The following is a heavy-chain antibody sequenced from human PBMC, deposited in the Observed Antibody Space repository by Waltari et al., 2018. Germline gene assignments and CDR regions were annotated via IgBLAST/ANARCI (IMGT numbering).Heavy chain of an antibody. V-gene: IGHV4-59*01. CDR2: IDYSGST. J-gene: IGHJ4*02. CDR3: ARDSPYGYFDY. Sequence: QVQLQESGPGLVKPSETLSLTCTVSGGSISSYYWSWIRQPPGKGLDWIGYIDYSGSTNYNPSLKSRVTISVDTSRNQFSLKLSSVTAADTAVYYCARDSPYGYFDYWGQGTLVTVSS. CDR1: GGSISSYY. D-gene: IGHD2-8*01.